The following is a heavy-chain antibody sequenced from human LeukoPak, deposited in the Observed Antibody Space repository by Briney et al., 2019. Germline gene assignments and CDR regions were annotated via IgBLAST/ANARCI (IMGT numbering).Heavy chain of an antibody. D-gene: IGHD3-10*01. J-gene: IGHJ4*02. CDR2: TYNSGST. V-gene: IGHV4-59*01. CDR3: VRDRELNY. CDR1: GGSISIYY. Sequence: SETLSLTCTVSGGSISIYYWSWIRQPPGKGLEWLGYTYNSGSTLYHPSLKSRVTISVDTSRNEFSLRLTSVTAADAAVYYCVRDRELNYWGQGTLVTVSS.